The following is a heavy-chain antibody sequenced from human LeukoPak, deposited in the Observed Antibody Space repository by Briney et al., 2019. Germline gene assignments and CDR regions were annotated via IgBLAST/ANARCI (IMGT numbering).Heavy chain of an antibody. V-gene: IGHV4-59*01. J-gene: IGHJ5*02. CDR2: IYYSGST. CDR1: GGSISGYY. Sequence: SETLSLTCTVSGGSISGYYWSWIRQPPGKGLEWIGYIYYSGSTNYNPSLKSRVIISVDTSKSQFSLRLSSVTAADTAVYYCARDFSGFDPWGQGTLVTVSS. CDR3: ARDFSGFDP.